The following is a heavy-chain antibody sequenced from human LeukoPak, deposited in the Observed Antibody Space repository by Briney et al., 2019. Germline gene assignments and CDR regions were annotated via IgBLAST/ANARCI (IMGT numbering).Heavy chain of an antibody. V-gene: IGHV1-69*05. D-gene: IGHD3-10*01. CDR2: IIPIFGTA. J-gene: IGHJ5*02. CDR3: ARNYMYYGSGVEWFDP. CDR1: GGTFSSYA. Sequence: ASVKVSCKASGGTFSSYAISWVRQAPGQGLEWMGGIIPIFGTANYAQKFQGGVTITTDESTSTAYMELSSLRSEDTAVYYCARNYMYYGSGVEWFDPWGQGTLVTVSS.